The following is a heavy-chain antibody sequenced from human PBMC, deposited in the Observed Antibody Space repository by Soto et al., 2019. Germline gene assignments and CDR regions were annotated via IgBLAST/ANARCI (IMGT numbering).Heavy chain of an antibody. CDR1: GGTFSSYT. CDR3: ARVDDDSSGYYSLYY. CDR2: IIPILGIA. D-gene: IGHD3-22*01. J-gene: IGHJ4*02. V-gene: IGHV1-69*02. Sequence: QVQLVQSGAEVKKPGSSVKVSCKASGGTFSSYTISWVRQAPGQGLEWMGRIIPILGIANYAQKFQGRVTITADKSTSTAYMELSSLRSEDTAVYYCARVDDDSSGYYSLYYWGQGTLVTVSS.